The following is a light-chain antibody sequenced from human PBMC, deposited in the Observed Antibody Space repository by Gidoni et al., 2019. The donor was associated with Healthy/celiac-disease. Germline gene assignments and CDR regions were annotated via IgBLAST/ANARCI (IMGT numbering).Light chain of an antibody. V-gene: IGKV3-20*01. J-gene: IGKJ3*01. CDR2: GAS. CDR1: QSVSSSY. CDR3: QQYGSSLSRFT. Sequence: IVLTQSPGTLSLSPGERATLSCRASQSVSSSYLDWYQQKPGQAPRLLIYGASSRATGIPDRFSGSGSGTDFTLTISRLEPEDFAVYYCQQYGSSLSRFTFXPXTKVDIK.